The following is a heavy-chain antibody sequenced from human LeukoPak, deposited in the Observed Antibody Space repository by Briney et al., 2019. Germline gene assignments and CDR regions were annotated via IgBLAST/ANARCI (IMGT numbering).Heavy chain of an antibody. V-gene: IGHV3-23*01. D-gene: IGHD3-10*01. CDR2: ISGSGGST. Sequence: GGSLRLSCAVSGFTFSAYAMSWVRQAPGKGLEWVSAISGSGGSTYYAESVKGRSTISRDNSKNTLSLQMNSLRAEDTAVYYCATLAAHYYGSAYGMDVRGQGTTVTVSS. CDR3: ATLAAHYYGSAYGMDV. CDR1: GFTFSAYA. J-gene: IGHJ6*02.